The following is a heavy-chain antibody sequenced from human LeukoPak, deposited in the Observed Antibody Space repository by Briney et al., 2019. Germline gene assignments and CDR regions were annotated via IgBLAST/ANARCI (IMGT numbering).Heavy chain of an antibody. Sequence: SQTLSLTCAISGDSVSNNIATWNWVRQSPSRGLEWLGRTYYRSRWGNDYAISVKSRITINPDTSRNQFSLQLNSVTPEDTAVYYCARGGRYCSGGSCYSGVDFDYWGQGTLVTVSS. D-gene: IGHD2-15*01. CDR2: TYYRSRWGN. J-gene: IGHJ4*02. CDR3: ARGGRYCSGGSCYSGVDFDY. V-gene: IGHV6-1*01. CDR1: GDSVSNNIAT.